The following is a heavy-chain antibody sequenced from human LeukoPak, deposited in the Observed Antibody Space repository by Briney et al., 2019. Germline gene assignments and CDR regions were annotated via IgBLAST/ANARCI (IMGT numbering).Heavy chain of an antibody. Sequence: GGSLRLSCAASGFTFSSYAMHWVRQAPGKGLEWVAVISYDGSNKYYADSVKGRFTISRDNSKNTLYLQMNSLRAEDTAVYYCARDYGGNRVYYMDVWGKGTTVTVS. V-gene: IGHV3-30*04. CDR3: ARDYGGNRVYYMDV. D-gene: IGHD4-23*01. CDR1: GFTFSSYA. CDR2: ISYDGSNK. J-gene: IGHJ6*03.